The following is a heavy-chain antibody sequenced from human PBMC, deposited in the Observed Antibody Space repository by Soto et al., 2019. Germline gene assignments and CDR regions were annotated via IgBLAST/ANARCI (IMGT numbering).Heavy chain of an antibody. CDR1: GGSISSSSYY. J-gene: IGHJ6*02. Sequence: KPSETLSLTCTVSGGSISSSSYYWGWIRQPPGKGLEWIGSIYYSGSTYYNPSLKSRVTISVDTSKNQFSLKLSSVTAADTAVYYCARLRVGSSTGYYYYYGMDVWGQGTTVTVSS. CDR3: ARLRVGSSTGYYYYYGMDV. D-gene: IGHD2-2*01. CDR2: IYYSGST. V-gene: IGHV4-39*01.